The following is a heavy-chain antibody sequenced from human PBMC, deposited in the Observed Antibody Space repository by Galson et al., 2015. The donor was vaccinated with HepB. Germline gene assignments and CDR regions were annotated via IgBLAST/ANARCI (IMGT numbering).Heavy chain of an antibody. V-gene: IGHV6-1*01. CDR3: ARASYYFDS. CDR2: TYYRSKWYN. J-gene: IGHJ4*02. Sequence: CAISGDSVSSNSAAWDRIRQSPSRGLEWLGRTYYRSKWYNDYAVSVRSRITINPDTSKNQFSLQLNSVTPEDTAVYYCARASYYFDSWGQGTLVTVSS. CDR1: GDSVSSNSAA.